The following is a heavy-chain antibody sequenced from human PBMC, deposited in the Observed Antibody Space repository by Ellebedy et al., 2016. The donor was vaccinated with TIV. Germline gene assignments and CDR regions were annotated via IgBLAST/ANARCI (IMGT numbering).Heavy chain of an antibody. V-gene: IGHV1-2*02. D-gene: IGHD2-2*01. J-gene: IGHJ6*02. CDR1: GYTFTGYY. CDR3: ARGCSSTSCSGDYYYGMTV. CDR2: INPNSGGT. Sequence: ASVKVSCKASGYTFTGYYMHWVRQASGQGLEWMGWINPNSGGTNYAQKFQGRVTMTRDTSITTAYMELSRLRSDDTAMYYCARGCSSTSCSGDYYYGMTVWGQGTTVTVSS.